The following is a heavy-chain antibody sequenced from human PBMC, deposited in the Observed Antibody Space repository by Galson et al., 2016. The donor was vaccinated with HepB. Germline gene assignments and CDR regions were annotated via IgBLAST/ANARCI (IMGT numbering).Heavy chain of an antibody. Sequence: SLRLSCAASGFTIPFSNVWMTWVRQAPGKGLEWVGRIKGKPDGGTTDYAAPVKGRFPISRHDSKTTLYLQMSSLKTEDTAMYYCTTLRPDYYESSGYLSNWGQGTLVTVSS. CDR1: GFTIPFSNVW. V-gene: IGHV3-15*01. D-gene: IGHD3-22*01. CDR2: IKGKPDGGTT. CDR3: TTLRPDYYESSGYLSN. J-gene: IGHJ1*01.